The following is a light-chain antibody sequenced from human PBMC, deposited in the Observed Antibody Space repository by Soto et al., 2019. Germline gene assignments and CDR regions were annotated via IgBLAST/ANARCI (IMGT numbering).Light chain of an antibody. CDR3: SSYAGSDNVV. J-gene: IGLJ2*01. V-gene: IGLV2-8*01. CDR2: EVT. Sequence: QSVLTQPPSASGSPGQSVTISCTGTSSDVGTYNFVSWYQQHPGKAPKIMIFEVTKRPSGVPDRFSGSKSGNTASLTVSGLQAEDEADYYCSSYAGSDNVVFGGGTKLTVL. CDR1: SSDVGTYNF.